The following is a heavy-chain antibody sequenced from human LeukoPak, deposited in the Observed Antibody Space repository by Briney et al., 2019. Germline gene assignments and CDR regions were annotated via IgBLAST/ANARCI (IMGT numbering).Heavy chain of an antibody. CDR2: ISSDGSAT. D-gene: IGHD1-26*01. V-gene: IGHV3-74*01. CDR3: GRGQAYSGSYCVDC. J-gene: IGHJ4*02. CDR1: GFTFSTYW. Sequence: GGSLRLSCAASGFTFSTYWMHWVRQAPGKGLVWVSRISSDGSATYNADPARGRFTISRDNAKNTLYLQMNSLRAEDTAVYYCGRGQAYSGSYCVDCWGQGTLVTVSS.